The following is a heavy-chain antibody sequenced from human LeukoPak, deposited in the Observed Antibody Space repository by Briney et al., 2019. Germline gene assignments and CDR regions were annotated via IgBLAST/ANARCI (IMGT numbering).Heavy chain of an antibody. CDR1: GFTVSSNY. Sequence: GGSLRLSCAASGFTVSSNYMSWVRQAPGKGLEWVSAISGSGGSTYYADSVKGRFTISRDNSKNTLYLQMNSLRAEDTAVYYCAKDPHYSGWYATPRFDYWGQGTLVTVSS. CDR3: AKDPHYSGWYATPRFDY. D-gene: IGHD6-19*01. J-gene: IGHJ4*02. V-gene: IGHV3-23*01. CDR2: ISGSGGST.